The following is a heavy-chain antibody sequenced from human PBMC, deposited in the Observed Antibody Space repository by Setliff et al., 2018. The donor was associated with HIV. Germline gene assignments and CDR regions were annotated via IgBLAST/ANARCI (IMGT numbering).Heavy chain of an antibody. J-gene: IGHJ4*02. V-gene: IGHV4-34*01. CDR2: INHSGST. D-gene: IGHD1-1*01. Sequence: SETLSLTCTVSDSGTYYWTWIRQPPGKGLEWIGGINHSGSTNYNPSLKSRVTISVDTSKNQFSLKLSSVTAADTAVYYCAQLGMVDDFDYWGQGTLVTVSS. CDR1: DSGTYY. CDR3: AQLGMVDDFDY.